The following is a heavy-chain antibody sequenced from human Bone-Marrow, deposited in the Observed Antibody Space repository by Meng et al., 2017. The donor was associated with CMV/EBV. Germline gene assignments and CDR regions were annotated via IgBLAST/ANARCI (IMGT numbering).Heavy chain of an antibody. D-gene: IGHD3-3*01. CDR1: GYTFTSYD. CDR2: IIPIFGTA. V-gene: IGHV1-69*05. Sequence: SVKVSCKASGYTFTSYDINWVRQATGQGLEWMGGIIPIFGTANYAQKFQGRVTITTDESTNTAYMELSSLRSEDTAVYYCARSWRVSHHFDYWGQGTLVTVSS. CDR3: ARSWRVSHHFDY. J-gene: IGHJ4*02.